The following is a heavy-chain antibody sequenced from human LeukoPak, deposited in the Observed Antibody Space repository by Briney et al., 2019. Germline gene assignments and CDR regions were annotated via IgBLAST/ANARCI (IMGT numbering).Heavy chain of an antibody. CDR2: IWYDGSNK. Sequence: PGGSLRLSCAASGFTFSSYGMHWVRQAPGKGLEWVAVIWYDGSNKYYADSVKGRFTISRDNSKNTLYLQMNSLRAEDTAVYYCARSYSSSWPFDYWGQGTLVTVSS. V-gene: IGHV3-33*01. D-gene: IGHD6-13*01. CDR3: ARSYSSSWPFDY. CDR1: GFTFSSYG. J-gene: IGHJ4*02.